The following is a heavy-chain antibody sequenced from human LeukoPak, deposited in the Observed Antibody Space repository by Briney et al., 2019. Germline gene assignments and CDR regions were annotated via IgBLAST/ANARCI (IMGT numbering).Heavy chain of an antibody. CDR3: ASGGWEGTLDY. Sequence: GGSLRLSCAASGFTFSSYSMNWVRQAPGKGLEWVSGITGSGRSTYYADSVKGRFTISRDNSKNTLYLQVNSLRAEDTAAYYCASGGWEGTLDYWGQGTLVTVSS. CDR2: ITGSGRST. V-gene: IGHV3-23*01. J-gene: IGHJ4*02. D-gene: IGHD1-26*01. CDR1: GFTFSSYS.